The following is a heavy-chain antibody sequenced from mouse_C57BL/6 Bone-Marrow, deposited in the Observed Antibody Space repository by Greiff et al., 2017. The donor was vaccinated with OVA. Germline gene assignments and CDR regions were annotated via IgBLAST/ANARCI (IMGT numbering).Heavy chain of an antibody. V-gene: IGHV1-59*01. CDR1: GYTFTSYW. D-gene: IGHD4-1*01. CDR2: IDPSDSYT. Sequence: QVQLQQSGAELVRPGTSVKLSCKASGYTFTSYWMHWVKQRPGQGLEWIGVIDPSDSYTNYNQKFKGKATLTVDTSSSTAYMQLSSLTSEDSAVYYCARWNWGDYWGQGTTLTVSS. J-gene: IGHJ2*01. CDR3: ARWNWGDY.